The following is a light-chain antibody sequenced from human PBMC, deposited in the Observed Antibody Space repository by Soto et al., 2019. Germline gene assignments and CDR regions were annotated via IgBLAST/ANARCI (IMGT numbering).Light chain of an antibody. Sequence: QSALAQPASVSGSFGQSITISCSGPNTDLGVYGYVSWYQHKPGKAPKLLIYDVNNRPSGISDRFSGSKSGDTASLTISGLRAEDDTVYFFFSLTSGYVYGFGLGIKLTVL. J-gene: IGLJ1*01. CDR2: DVN. CDR3: FSLTSGYVYG. V-gene: IGLV2-14*01. CDR1: NTDLGVYGY.